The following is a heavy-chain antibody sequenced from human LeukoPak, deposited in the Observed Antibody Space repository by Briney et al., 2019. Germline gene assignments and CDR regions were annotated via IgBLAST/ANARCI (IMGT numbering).Heavy chain of an antibody. CDR2: ITGDSGST. D-gene: IGHD2-21*01. Sequence: GGSLRLSCAASGFTFEHYTMHWVRQAPGKGLEWVSLITGDSGSTFYADSVRGRFTISRDNTKNSLYLQMTDLRPEDTALFYCAKETGAYGPSLDMWGHGTMVTVSS. CDR3: AKETGAYGPSLDM. J-gene: IGHJ3*02. CDR1: GFTFEHYT. V-gene: IGHV3-43*01.